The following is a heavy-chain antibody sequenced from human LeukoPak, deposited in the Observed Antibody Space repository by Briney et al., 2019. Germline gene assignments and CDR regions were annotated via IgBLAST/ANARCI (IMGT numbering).Heavy chain of an antibody. CDR1: GFTFSSYE. CDR2: ISSSGSTI. Sequence: PGGSLRLSCAASGFTFSSYEMNWVRQAPGKGLEWVSYISSSGSTICYADSVKGRFTISRDNAKNSLYLQMNSLRAEDMALYYCAKDFTRGYSGYGGTFDYWGQGTLVTVSS. V-gene: IGHV3-48*03. J-gene: IGHJ4*02. D-gene: IGHD5-12*01. CDR3: AKDFTRGYSGYGGTFDY.